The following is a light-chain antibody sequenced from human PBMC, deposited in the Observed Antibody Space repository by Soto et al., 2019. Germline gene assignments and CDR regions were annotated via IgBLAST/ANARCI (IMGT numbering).Light chain of an antibody. CDR3: QQYNNWPPLT. CDR2: GAS. J-gene: IGKJ4*01. CDR1: QSVGIK. Sequence: EIVMTQSPATLSVSPGERATLSCRASQSVGIKLAWYQQKPGQAPRILIHGASTRASGISARFSGSGSGTEFTLTITNLQSEDFAIYYCQQYNNWPPLTFGGGTKVEIK. V-gene: IGKV3-15*01.